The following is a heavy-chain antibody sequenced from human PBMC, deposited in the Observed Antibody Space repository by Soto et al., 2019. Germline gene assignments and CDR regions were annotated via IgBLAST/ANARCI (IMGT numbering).Heavy chain of an antibody. Sequence: SETLSLTCTVSGGSMFSYYWSWIRQPAGKGLEWIARIYGSGGTNYSPSLKSRVTMSLDTSKNKFSLRLTSVTAADTAVYYCAREGASSYASRHFDNWGPGTLVTVSS. CDR1: GGSMFSYY. CDR2: IYGSGGT. J-gene: IGHJ4*02. CDR3: AREGASSYASRHFDN. V-gene: IGHV4-4*07. D-gene: IGHD3-16*01.